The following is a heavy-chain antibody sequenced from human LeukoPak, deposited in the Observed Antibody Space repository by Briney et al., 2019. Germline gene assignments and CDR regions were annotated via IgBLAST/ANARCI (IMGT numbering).Heavy chain of an antibody. V-gene: IGHV3-30*02. CDR3: VKDDFYDADEA. J-gene: IGHJ4*02. CDR1: GFTFSAFG. D-gene: IGHD3-22*01. Sequence: GGSLRLSCAATGFTFSAFGMHWVRQAPGKGLEWVAFIRYDGSNQYYEDSVKGRFTISRDNSKNEVYLEMSRLRPEDSALYYCVKDDFYDADEARGRGTLVTVSS. CDR2: IRYDGSNQ.